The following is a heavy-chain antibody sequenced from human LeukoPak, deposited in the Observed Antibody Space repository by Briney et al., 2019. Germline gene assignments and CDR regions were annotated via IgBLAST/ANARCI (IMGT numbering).Heavy chain of an antibody. CDR1: GYTFTSYG. J-gene: IGHJ4*02. V-gene: IGHV1-18*01. D-gene: IGHD1-26*01. CDR2: ISANNGNT. Sequence: ASVKVSCKASGYTFTSYGITWVRQAPGQGLEWMGWISANNGNTDYTQSLQGRVTMTTDTSTSTAYMELRSLRSDDTAVYYCARDYVASGSYSSGERVYWGQGALVTVSS. CDR3: ARDYVASGSYSSGERVY.